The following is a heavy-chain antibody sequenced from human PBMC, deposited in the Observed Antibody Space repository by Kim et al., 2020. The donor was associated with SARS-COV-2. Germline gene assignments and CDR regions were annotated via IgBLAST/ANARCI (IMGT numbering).Heavy chain of an antibody. CDR3: ARDGSYVRNYDHYYYGMDV. Sequence: SLRLSCAASGFTFSSYAMHWVRQAPGKGLEWVTVISYDGSNKYYADSVKGRFTISRDNSKNTLYLQMNTLRAEDTAVYFCARDGSYVRNYDHYYYGMDV. CDR1: GFTFSSYA. V-gene: IGHV3-30*04. J-gene: IGHJ6*01. D-gene: IGHD5-18*01. CDR2: ISYDGSNK.